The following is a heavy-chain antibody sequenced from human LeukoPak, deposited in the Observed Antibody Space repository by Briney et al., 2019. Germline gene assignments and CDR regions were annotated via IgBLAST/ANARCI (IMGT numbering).Heavy chain of an antibody. V-gene: IGHV1-18*01. CDR1: GYTFTSYG. J-gene: IGHJ6*02. Sequence: GASVKVSCKASGYTFTSYGINWVRQAPGQGIEWMGWISVYSGNTHYAQNLQGRVTMTTDTSTSTAYMELTSLTSDDTAVYYCARSGSWSDLEDYYYGMDVWGQGTTVTVSS. D-gene: IGHD3-3*01. CDR2: ISVYSGNT. CDR3: ARSGSWSDLEDYYYGMDV.